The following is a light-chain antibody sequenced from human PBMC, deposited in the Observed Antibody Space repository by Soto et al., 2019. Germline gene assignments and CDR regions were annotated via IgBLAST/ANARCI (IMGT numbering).Light chain of an antibody. CDR2: WAS. J-gene: IGKJ1*01. V-gene: IGKV4-1*01. CDR1: PSVLYSTNNKNY. CDR3: QQYLNPPQN. Sequence: DIVMTQSPDSLAVSLGERATINCRSSPSVLYSTNNKNYLAWYQQKPGQPPKLLIYWASTRESGLPDRFSACGSGTDFTLTISSLQAEDVAVYYGQQYLNPPQNFGQGTKVEIK.